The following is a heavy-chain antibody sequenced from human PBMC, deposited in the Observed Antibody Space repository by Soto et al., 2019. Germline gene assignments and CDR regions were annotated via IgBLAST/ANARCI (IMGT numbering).Heavy chain of an antibody. V-gene: IGHV3-30*18. D-gene: IGHD5-12*01. CDR2: ISYDGSNK. CDR3: AKDRGYDPIYYYYYGMDV. Sequence: GGSLRLSCAASGFTFSSYGMHWVRQAPGKGLEWVAVISYDGSNKYYADSVKGRFTISRDNSKNTLYLQMNSLRAEDTAVYYCAKDRGYDPIYYYYYGMDVWGQGTTVTVSS. J-gene: IGHJ6*02. CDR1: GFTFSSYG.